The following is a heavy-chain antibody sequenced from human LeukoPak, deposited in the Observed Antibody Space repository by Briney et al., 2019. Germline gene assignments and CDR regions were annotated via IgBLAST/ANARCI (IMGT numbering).Heavy chain of an antibody. J-gene: IGHJ3*02. D-gene: IGHD1/OR15-1a*01. CDR3: ARDWYNNSDAFDI. V-gene: IGHV3-73*01. CDR2: IRSKANSYAT. CDR1: GVTFSVSA. Sequence: PGGSLRLSCAASGVTFSVSAMHWVRQASGKGLEWVGRIRSKANSYATAYAASVKGRFTISRDNAKISLYLQIHNLRAEDPAVYYCARDWYNNSDAFDIWGQGTMVTVSS.